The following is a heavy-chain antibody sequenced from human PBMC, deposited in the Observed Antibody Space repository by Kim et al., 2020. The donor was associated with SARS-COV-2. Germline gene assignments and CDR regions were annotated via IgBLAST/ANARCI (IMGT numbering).Heavy chain of an antibody. CDR2: IHITGAI. CDR3: ARDWGWASDI. Sequence: GGSLRLSCAASGFSFSDASMNWIRQAPGKGLEWVSYIHITGAIYYADSVKGRFTISRDNAKNSLYLQMNSLRDDDTAVYYCARDWGWASDIWGQWTVVT. J-gene: IGHJ3*02. D-gene: IGHD3-16*01. V-gene: IGHV3-48*02. CDR1: GFSFSDAS.